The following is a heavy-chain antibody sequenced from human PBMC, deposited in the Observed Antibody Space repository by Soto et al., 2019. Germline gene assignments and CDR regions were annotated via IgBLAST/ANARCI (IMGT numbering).Heavy chain of an antibody. V-gene: IGHV1-3*01. CDR1: GYTFTSYA. J-gene: IGHJ3*02. CDR3: ARDLPMIAAAGPDAFDI. Sequence: ASVKVSCKASGYTFTSYAMHWVRQAPGQRLEWMGWINAGNGNTKYSQKFQGRVTITRDTSASTAYMELSSLRSEDTAVYYCARDLPMIAAAGPDAFDIWGQGTMVT. D-gene: IGHD6-13*01. CDR2: INAGNGNT.